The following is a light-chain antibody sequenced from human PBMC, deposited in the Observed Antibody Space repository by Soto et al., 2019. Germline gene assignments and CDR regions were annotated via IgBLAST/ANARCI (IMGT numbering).Light chain of an antibody. Sequence: EIVLTQSPATLSLSPGERATLSCRASQSVGTFFAGYQQKPGQAPRLLIYDASNRATGIPARFSGSGSGTDFTLTISSLEPEDFAVYYCQQCYNWPQWTFGQGTKVDI. J-gene: IGKJ1*01. CDR3: QQCYNWPQWT. CDR1: QSVGTF. V-gene: IGKV3-11*01. CDR2: DAS.